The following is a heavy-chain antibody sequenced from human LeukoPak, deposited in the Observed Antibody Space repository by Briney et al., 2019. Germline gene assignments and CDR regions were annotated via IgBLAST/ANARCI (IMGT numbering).Heavy chain of an antibody. CDR1: GYTFTSYG. CDR2: INAYNGNT. Sequence: ASVKVSCKASGYTFTSYGISWVRQAPGQGLEWMGWINAYNGNTNYAQKFQGRVTMTTDTSTSTAYMELRSLRPDDTAVYYCARDLAARPSLGNDYWGQGTLVTVSS. D-gene: IGHD6-6*01. J-gene: IGHJ4*02. V-gene: IGHV1-18*01. CDR3: ARDLAARPSLGNDY.